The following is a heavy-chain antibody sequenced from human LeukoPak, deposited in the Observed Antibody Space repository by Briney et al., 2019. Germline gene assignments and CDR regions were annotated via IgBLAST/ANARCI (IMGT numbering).Heavy chain of an antibody. D-gene: IGHD3-22*01. CDR1: GGTFSSYA. CDR2: IIPIFGTA. V-gene: IGHV1-69*05. J-gene: IGHJ4*02. CDR3: ARNVYYYDSSGYYWGLFDY. Sequence: SVKVSCKASGGTFSSYAISWVRQAPGQGLEWMGRIIPIFGTANYAQKFQGRVTITTDESTSTAYMELSSLRSEDTAVYYCARNVYYYDSSGYYWGLFDYWAREPWSPSPQ.